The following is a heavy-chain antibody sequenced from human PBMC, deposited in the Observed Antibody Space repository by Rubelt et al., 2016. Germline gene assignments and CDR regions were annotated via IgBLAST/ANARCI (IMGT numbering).Heavy chain of an antibody. D-gene: IGHD3-22*01. V-gene: IGHV1-3*01. Sequence: QVQLVQSGAEVKKPGASVKVSCKASGYTFTSYAMHWVRQAPGQRLEWMGWINDGYGDTRYSPNFQGKLTITRETSATTAYMGLSSLRSEDTAVYYCARVEYYYDSSGYSDYWGQGTLVTVSS. J-gene: IGHJ4*02. CDR3: ARVEYYYDSSGYSDY. CDR2: INDGYGDT. CDR1: GYTFTSYA.